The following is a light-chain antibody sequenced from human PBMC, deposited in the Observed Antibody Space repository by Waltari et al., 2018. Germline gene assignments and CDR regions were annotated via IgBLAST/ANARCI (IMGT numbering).Light chain of an antibody. Sequence: QLMLTQSPSASASLGSSVKRTCTLNGVHTNYPIACPPQQPEKGPRYLMTVNSDGSHIKGDGIPDRFSGSSSGAERYLTISSLQSEDETDYYCQTGGFGFWVFGGGTKLTVL. CDR3: QTGGFGFWV. CDR1: GVHTNYP. V-gene: IGLV4-69*01. J-gene: IGLJ3*02. CDR2: VNSDGSH.